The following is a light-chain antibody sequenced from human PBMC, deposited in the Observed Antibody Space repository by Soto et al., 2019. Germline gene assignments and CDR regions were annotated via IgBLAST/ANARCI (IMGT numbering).Light chain of an antibody. CDR2: GAS. V-gene: IGKV3-15*01. CDR3: QQYNNWPGT. J-gene: IGKJ1*01. Sequence: EIVMTQSPATLSVSPGERATLSCRASQSVSSNLAWYQQKPGQAPRLLIYGASTRATGIPTRFSGSGSGTECTITISSLQSEDFAVYYCQQYNNWPGTFGQGTKVEIK. CDR1: QSVSSN.